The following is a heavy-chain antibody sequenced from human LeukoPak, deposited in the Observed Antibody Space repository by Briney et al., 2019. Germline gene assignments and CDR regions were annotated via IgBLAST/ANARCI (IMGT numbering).Heavy chain of an antibody. CDR3: AKDIAAAGTYYFDY. J-gene: IGHJ4*02. CDR2: ISWDSGSI. Sequence: PGGSLRLSCAASGFTFDDYAMHWVRQAPGKVLEWVSGISWDSGSIDYADSVKGRFTISRDNAKNSLYLQMNSLRAEDMALYYCAKDIAAAGTYYFDYWGQGTLVTVSS. V-gene: IGHV3-9*03. D-gene: IGHD6-13*01. CDR1: GFTFDDYA.